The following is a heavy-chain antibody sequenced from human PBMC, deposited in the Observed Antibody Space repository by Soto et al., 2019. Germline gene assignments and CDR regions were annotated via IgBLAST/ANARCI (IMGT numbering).Heavy chain of an antibody. CDR3: AKDRAPSMHDYMDYYFDY. CDR2: ISGSGGST. J-gene: IGHJ4*02. Sequence: PGGSLRLSCAASGFTFSSYAMSWVRQAPGKGLEWVSAISGSGGSTYYADSVKGRFTISRDNSKNTLYLQMNSLRAEDTAVYYCAKDRAPSMHDYMDYYFDYWGQGTLVTVS. CDR1: GFTFSSYA. V-gene: IGHV3-23*01. D-gene: IGHD4-4*01.